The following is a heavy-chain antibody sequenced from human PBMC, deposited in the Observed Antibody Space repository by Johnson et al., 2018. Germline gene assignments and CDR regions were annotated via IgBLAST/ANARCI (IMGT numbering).Heavy chain of an antibody. D-gene: IGHD1-26*01. CDR2: ISNSGGST. V-gene: IGHV3-23*01. CDR3: AKSVGAVPHKVGFAYDAFDI. CDR1: GFTFSIYA. Sequence: QPGGSLRLSCAASGFTFSIYAMSWVRQAPGKGLEWVSAISNSGGSTYYADSVKGRFTIPRDNSKNTLYLQMNILKAEDTAVYYCAKSVGAVPHKVGFAYDAFDIWGQGTMVTVSS. J-gene: IGHJ3*02.